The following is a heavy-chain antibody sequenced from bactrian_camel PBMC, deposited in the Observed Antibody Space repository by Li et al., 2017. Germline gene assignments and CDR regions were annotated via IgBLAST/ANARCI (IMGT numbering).Heavy chain of an antibody. V-gene: IGHV3S54*01. CDR1: RNTFGRNC. D-gene: IGHD4*01. CDR2: IGTSGGRI. CDR3: AALFVFRPPLSIATMPTPQY. Sequence: QVQLVESGGGSVQAGGSMRLSCQAFRNTFGRNCMGWYRQRPGKEREGVATIGTSGGRIYYADSVKGRFTISQDNAKNTVYLQMNSLKSEDTAMYYCAALFVFRPPLSIATMPTPQYWGQGTQVTVS. J-gene: IGHJ4*01.